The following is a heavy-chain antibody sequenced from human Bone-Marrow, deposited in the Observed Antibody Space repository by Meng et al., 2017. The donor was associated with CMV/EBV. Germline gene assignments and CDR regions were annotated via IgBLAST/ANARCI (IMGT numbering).Heavy chain of an antibody. CDR1: GYTFTSYG. D-gene: IGHD3-3*01. J-gene: IGHJ3*02. CDR2: ISAYNGNT. CDR3: ARATRFLGRTSDAFDI. V-gene: IGHV1-18*01. Sequence: ASVKVSCKASGYTFTSYGISWVRQAPGQGLEWMGWISAYNGNTNYAQKLQARVTMTTDTSTSTAYMELRSLRSDDTAVYYCARATRFLGRTSDAFDIWGQGTVVTVSS.